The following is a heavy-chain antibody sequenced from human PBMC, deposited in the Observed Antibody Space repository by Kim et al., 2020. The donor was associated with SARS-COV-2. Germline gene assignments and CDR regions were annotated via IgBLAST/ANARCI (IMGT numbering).Heavy chain of an antibody. D-gene: IGHD1-20*01. CDR3: VRARYNWNGAPTLDS. Sequence: SETLSLTCTVSGGSMKSFYWTWIRQSPGKGLEWIGYIYYSGRTNYSPSLTSRATISVDTSKNQFSLSLTSVTTADTAIYYCVRARYNWNGAPTLDSWGQGTLVTVSS. CDR2: IYYSGRT. J-gene: IGHJ4*02. V-gene: IGHV4-59*01. CDR1: GGSMKSFY.